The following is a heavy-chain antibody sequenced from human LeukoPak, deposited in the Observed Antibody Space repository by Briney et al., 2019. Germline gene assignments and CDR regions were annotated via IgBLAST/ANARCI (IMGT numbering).Heavy chain of an antibody. CDR1: GYTFTGYY. Sequence: ASVKVSCKASGYTFTGYYMYWVRQAPGQGLEWMGWINPNSGGTNYARKFQGRVTMTRDTSISTAYMELSRLRSDDTAVYYCASSSWSTPYSYYYYGMDVWGQGTTVTVSS. V-gene: IGHV1-2*02. J-gene: IGHJ6*02. D-gene: IGHD6-13*01. CDR2: INPNSGGT. CDR3: ASSSWSTPYSYYYYGMDV.